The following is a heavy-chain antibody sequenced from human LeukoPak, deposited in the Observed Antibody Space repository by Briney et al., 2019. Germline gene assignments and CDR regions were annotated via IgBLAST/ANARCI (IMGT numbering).Heavy chain of an antibody. D-gene: IGHD6-6*01. Sequence: ASVKVSCKASGYDFINYGITWVRQAPGQGLEWMGWISVYNGNTDYKLQGRVTMTTDTSTSTAYMELRSLRSDDTAVYYCARGGPFFSSSSSKEYYFDYWGQGTLVTASS. V-gene: IGHV1-18*01. CDR3: ARGGPFFSSSSSKEYYFDY. CDR2: ISVYNGNT. J-gene: IGHJ4*02. CDR1: GYDFINYG.